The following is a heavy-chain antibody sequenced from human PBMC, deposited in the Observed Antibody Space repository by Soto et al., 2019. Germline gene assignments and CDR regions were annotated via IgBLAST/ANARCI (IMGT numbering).Heavy chain of an antibody. Sequence: QVQLVQSGAEVRKPGSSVKVSCKASGGTFSRHAISWVRQAPGQGLEWMGVIIPIFGTANHAQKFQGRVMIIADESTSTVYMELSSLRSEDTAMYYCARGWGYDSNDYYYAYWGQGTLVIVSS. V-gene: IGHV1-69*01. D-gene: IGHD3-22*01. CDR2: IIPIFGTA. CDR1: GGTFSRHA. CDR3: ARGWGYDSNDYYYAY. J-gene: IGHJ4*02.